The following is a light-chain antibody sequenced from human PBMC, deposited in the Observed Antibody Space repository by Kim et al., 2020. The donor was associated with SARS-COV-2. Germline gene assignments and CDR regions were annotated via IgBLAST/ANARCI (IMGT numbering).Light chain of an antibody. CDR3: SSFTTRSTLV. J-gene: IGLJ3*02. V-gene: IGLV2-14*03. CDR1: SSNIGSYNY. CDR2: DVN. Sequence: QSALTQPASVSGSPCQSISISCTGTSSNIGSYNYVSWHQQHPGKAPKLMIYDVNKRPSGISSRFSGSKSGSTASLTISGLQAEDEADYYCSSFTTRSTLVFGGGTQLTVL.